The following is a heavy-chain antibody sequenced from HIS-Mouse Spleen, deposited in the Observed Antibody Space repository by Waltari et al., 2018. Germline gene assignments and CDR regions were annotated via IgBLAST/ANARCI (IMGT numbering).Heavy chain of an antibody. V-gene: IGHV4-59*08. Sequence: QVQLQESGPGLVKPSETLSLTCTVSGGSISSYYWSWIRQPPGKGLEWIGYIYYSGSTNYNPSLKSRVTISVDTSKNQFSLKLSSVTAADTAVYYCARHRGAFDIWGQGTMVTVSS. CDR1: GGSISSYY. CDR2: IYYSGST. CDR3: ARHRGAFDI. J-gene: IGHJ3*02.